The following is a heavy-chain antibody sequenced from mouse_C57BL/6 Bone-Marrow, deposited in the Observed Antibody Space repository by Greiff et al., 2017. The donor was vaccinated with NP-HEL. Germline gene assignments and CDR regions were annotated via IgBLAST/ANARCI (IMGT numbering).Heavy chain of an antibody. Sequence: QVTLKVSGPGILQPSQTLSLTCSFSGFSLSTFGMGVGWIRQPSGKGLEWLAHIWWDDAKYYNPALKSRLTISKDTSKNQVFLKIANVDTADTATYYCARIPIYYDYDGYYAMDYWGQGTSVTVSS. CDR2: IWWDDAK. CDR1: GFSLSTFGMG. CDR3: ARIPIYYDYDGYYAMDY. J-gene: IGHJ4*01. V-gene: IGHV8-8*01. D-gene: IGHD2-4*01.